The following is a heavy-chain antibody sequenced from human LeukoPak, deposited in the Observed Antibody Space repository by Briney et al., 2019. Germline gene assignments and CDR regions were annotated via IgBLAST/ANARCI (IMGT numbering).Heavy chain of an antibody. CDR1: GLTFNNYA. D-gene: IGHD2-2*01. CDR3: AKEPREYCSSTSCPNWFDS. CDR2: ISSSGGTT. V-gene: IGHV3-23*01. Sequence: SGGSLRLSCAASGLTFNNYAMMWVRQATGKGLEWVSSISSSGGTTYYADSVKGRFTISRDNSENTLFLQMNSLRAEDTAVYYCAKEPREYCSSTSCPNWFDSWGQGTLVTVSS. J-gene: IGHJ5*01.